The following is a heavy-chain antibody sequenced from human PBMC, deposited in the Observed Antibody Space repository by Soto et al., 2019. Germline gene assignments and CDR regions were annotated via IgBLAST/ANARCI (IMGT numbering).Heavy chain of an antibody. D-gene: IGHD2-2*01. CDR2: IIPIFGTA. Sequence: GASVKVSCKASGYTFTSYGISWVRQAPGQGLEWMGGIIPIFGTANYAQKFQGRVTITAYESTSTAYMELSSLRSEDTAVYYCARDLRDIVVVPAALSHYYYYYGMDVWGQGTTVTVSS. J-gene: IGHJ6*02. V-gene: IGHV1-69*13. CDR3: ARDLRDIVVVPAALSHYYYYYGMDV. CDR1: GYTFTSYG.